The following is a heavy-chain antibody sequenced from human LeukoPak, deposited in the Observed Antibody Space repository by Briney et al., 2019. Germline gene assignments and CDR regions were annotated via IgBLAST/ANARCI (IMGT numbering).Heavy chain of an antibody. Sequence: SETLPLTCAVYGGSFSGYYWSWIRQPPGKGLEWIGEINHSGSTNYNPSLKSRVTISVDTSKNQFSLKLSSVTAADTAVYYCARIPPPWYSSGIRPPPHGGMDVWGQGTTVTVSS. CDR3: ARIPPPWYSSGIRPPPHGGMDV. CDR1: GGSFSGYY. J-gene: IGHJ6*02. CDR2: INHSGST. V-gene: IGHV4-34*01. D-gene: IGHD6-25*01.